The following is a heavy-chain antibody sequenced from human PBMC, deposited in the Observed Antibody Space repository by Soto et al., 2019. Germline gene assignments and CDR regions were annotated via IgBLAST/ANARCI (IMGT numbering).Heavy chain of an antibody. CDR2: INASSGNT. CDR1: GYTFTHYA. J-gene: IGHJ5*02. V-gene: IGHV1-3*01. CDR3: SRGLAADGA. Sequence: QVQLVQSGAEVTKPGASVKVSCTASGYTFTHYAIHWVRHAPGQRLEWMGFINASSGNTKYSQTFQGRLTFTKDTSASTAYMDLSSLRSEDTAIYYCSRGLAADGAWGQGTLVTVSS. D-gene: IGHD6-13*01.